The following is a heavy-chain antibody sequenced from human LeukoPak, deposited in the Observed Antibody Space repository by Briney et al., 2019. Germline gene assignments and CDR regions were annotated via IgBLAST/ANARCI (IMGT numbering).Heavy chain of an antibody. J-gene: IGHJ3*02. CDR3: VREGPRGLAFDI. Sequence: GSLRPPFAAFGFHLRRHDMGLVRPASGEGAGGVSGISASGGSTFADSVKGRFTISRDNSKNTLYLQMNGLRVEDTAVYYCVREGPRGLAFDIWGQGTMVTVSS. CDR1: GFHLRRHD. V-gene: IGHV3-23*01. CDR2: ISASGGST.